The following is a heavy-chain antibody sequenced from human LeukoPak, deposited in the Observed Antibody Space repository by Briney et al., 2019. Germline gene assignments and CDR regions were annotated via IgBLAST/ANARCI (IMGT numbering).Heavy chain of an antibody. J-gene: IGHJ4*02. CDR2: FDPEDGET. Sequence: ASVKVSCKVSGYTLTELSMHWVRQAPGKGLEWMGGFDPEDGETIYAQKFQGRVTMTEDTSTDTAYMELSSLRSEDTAVYYCATRWARYCSSTSCLPLDYWGQGTLVTVSS. CDR1: GYTLTELS. CDR3: ATRWARYCSSTSCLPLDY. D-gene: IGHD2-2*01. V-gene: IGHV1-24*01.